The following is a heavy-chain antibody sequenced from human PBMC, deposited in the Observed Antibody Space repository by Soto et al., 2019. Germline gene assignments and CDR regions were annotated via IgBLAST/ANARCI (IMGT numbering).Heavy chain of an antibody. Sequence: PSETLSLTCTVSGVSISSYYWSWIRQPPGKGLEWIGYIYYSGSTNYNPSLKSRVTISVDTSNNILYLQLNSLRAEDTAVYYCARERGQIDYWGQGIQVTVSS. CDR1: GVSISSYY. J-gene: IGHJ4*02. CDR3: ARERGQIDY. V-gene: IGHV4-59*12. CDR2: IYYSGST.